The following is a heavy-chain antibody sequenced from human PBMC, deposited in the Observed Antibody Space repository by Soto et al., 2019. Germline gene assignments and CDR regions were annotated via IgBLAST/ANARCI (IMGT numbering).Heavy chain of an antibody. J-gene: IGHJ4*02. CDR1: GDSTSVYI. Sequence: SSVKVSCKVSGDSTSVYIVGWGLQTHRQGLEWLGGIIPILGTPSYAQRFQDRVTITADKSTSTAYMEVSSLRSEDTAVYYCARERSRYDRSGYYRPDYWGQGTLVTVSS. V-gene: IGHV1-69*08. CDR3: ARERSRYDRSGYYRPDY. CDR2: IIPILGTP. D-gene: IGHD3-22*01.